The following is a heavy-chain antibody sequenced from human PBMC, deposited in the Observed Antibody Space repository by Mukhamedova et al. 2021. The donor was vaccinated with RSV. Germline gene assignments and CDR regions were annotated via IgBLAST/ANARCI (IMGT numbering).Heavy chain of an antibody. J-gene: IGHJ4*02. Sequence: GLEWIGRIYTSGSTNYNPSLKSRVTISVDTSKNQFSLKLSSVTASDMAVYYCARSRGPVTSVPYYFDYWGQGTLVTVSS. CDR3: ARSRGPVTSVPYYFDY. D-gene: IGHD2-2*01. V-gene: IGHV4-61*02. CDR2: IYTSGST.